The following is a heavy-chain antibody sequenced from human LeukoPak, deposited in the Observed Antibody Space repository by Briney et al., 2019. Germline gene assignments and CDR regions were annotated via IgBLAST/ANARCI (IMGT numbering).Heavy chain of an antibody. CDR3: ARESYDSSGYYYH. D-gene: IGHD3-22*01. J-gene: IGHJ5*02. V-gene: IGHV3-21*01. Sequence: GGSLRLSCAASGFTFSSYSMNWVRQAPGKGLEWVSSISSSSSYIYYADSVKGRFTISRDNAKNSLYLQMNSLRAEDTAVYYCARESYDSSGYYYHWGQGTLVTVSS. CDR1: GFTFSSYS. CDR2: ISSSSSYI.